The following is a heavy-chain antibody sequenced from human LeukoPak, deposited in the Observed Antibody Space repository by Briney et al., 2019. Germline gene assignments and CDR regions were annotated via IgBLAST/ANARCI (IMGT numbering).Heavy chain of an antibody. Sequence: ASVKVSCKASGYTFSSYDINWVRQATGQGLEWMGWMNPNSGNTGYAQKFQGRVTITRNTSISTAYMELSSLRSEDTAVYYCARVGGYDYVWGSWRYTDCWGQGTLVTVSS. D-gene: IGHD3-16*02. V-gene: IGHV1-8*03. CDR1: GYTFSSYD. J-gene: IGHJ4*02. CDR3: ARVGGYDYVWGSWRYTDC. CDR2: MNPNSGNT.